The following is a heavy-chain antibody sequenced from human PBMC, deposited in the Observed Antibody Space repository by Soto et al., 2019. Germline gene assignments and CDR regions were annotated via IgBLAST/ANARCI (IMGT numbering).Heavy chain of an antibody. CDR2: IIPISGTA. Sequence: QVQLVQSGAEVKKPGSSVKVSCKASGGTFSSYAISWVRQAPGQGLEWMGGIIPISGTANYAQKFQGRVTITADESTSTAYMELRSLRSEDTAAYYCARSQGSSTSLEIYYYYYYGMDVWGQGTTVTISS. D-gene: IGHD2-2*01. CDR1: GGTFSSYA. V-gene: IGHV1-69*01. J-gene: IGHJ6*02. CDR3: ARSQGSSTSLEIYYYYYYGMDV.